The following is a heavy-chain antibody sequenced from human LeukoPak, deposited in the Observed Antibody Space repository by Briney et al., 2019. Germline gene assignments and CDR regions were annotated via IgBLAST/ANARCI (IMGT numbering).Heavy chain of an antibody. CDR3: ARDDRGYSGHHFEH. V-gene: IGHV3-30-3*01. D-gene: IGHD5-12*01. Sequence: QSGGSLRLSCAASGFTFRSYTFHWVRQAPGKGLEWVAVQDGNNKYYTDSVKGRFTISRDNSKNTLYLQMNSLRAEDTAVYYCARDDRGYSGHHFEHWGQGTLVTVSS. CDR1: GFTFRSYT. J-gene: IGHJ4*02. CDR2: QDGNNK.